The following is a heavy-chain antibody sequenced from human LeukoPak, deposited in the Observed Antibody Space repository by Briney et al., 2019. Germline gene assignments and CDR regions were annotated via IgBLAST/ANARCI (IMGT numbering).Heavy chain of an antibody. J-gene: IGHJ4*02. CDR1: GFTFSSYS. Sequence: AGGSLRLSCAASGFTFSSYSMNWVRQAPGKGLEWVSSISSSSSYIYYADSVKGRFTISRDNAKNSLYLQMNSLRAEDTAVYFCARDRIGGEEYWGRGTLVTVSS. V-gene: IGHV3-21*01. CDR2: ISSSSSYI. CDR3: ARDRIGGEEY. D-gene: IGHD3-16*01.